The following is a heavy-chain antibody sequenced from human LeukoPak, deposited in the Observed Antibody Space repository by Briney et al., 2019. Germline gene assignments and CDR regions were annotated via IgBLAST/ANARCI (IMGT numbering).Heavy chain of an antibody. Sequence: GASVKVSCKASGYTFTGYYMHWVRQAPAQGLEWMGWINPNSGGTNYAQKFQGRVTMTRDTSISTAYMELSRLRSDDTAVYYCARACPLWANPRVHFAYWGQGNLVTVSS. CDR3: ARACPLWANPRVHFAY. V-gene: IGHV1-2*02. CDR2: INPNSGGT. J-gene: IGHJ4*02. CDR1: GYTFTGYY. D-gene: IGHD3-10*01.